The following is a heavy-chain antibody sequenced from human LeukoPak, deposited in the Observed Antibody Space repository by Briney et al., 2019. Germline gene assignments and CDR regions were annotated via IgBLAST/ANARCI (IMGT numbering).Heavy chain of an antibody. Sequence: PSGTLSLTCTVSGGSISSGGYYWSWIRQPPGKGLEWIGYIYYSGSTYYNPSLKSRVTISVNTSKNQFSLKLSSVTAADTAVYYCARDPEGGIGPYYYGMDVWGQGTTVTVSS. V-gene: IGHV4-31*03. D-gene: IGHD1-26*01. CDR2: IYYSGST. CDR3: ARDPEGGIGPYYYGMDV. CDR1: GGSISSGGYY. J-gene: IGHJ6*02.